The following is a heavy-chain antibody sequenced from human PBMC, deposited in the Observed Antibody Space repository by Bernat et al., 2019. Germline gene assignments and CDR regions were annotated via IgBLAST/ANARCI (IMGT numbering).Heavy chain of an antibody. CDR2: IESDGGT. V-gene: IGHV3-53*04. CDR1: DFIVSYNH. CDR3: ARGGSFSMVPWLDP. D-gene: IGHD3-10*01. J-gene: IGHJ5*02. Sequence: DVLLVESGGGLVRPGGSLRISCAASDFIVSYNHMTWVRQAPGKGLEWVTLIESDGGTFYADSVKGRFTISRDSSNNTLYLQMDNLRVDDTAVYFCARGGSFSMVPWLDPWGQGTQVPVSS.